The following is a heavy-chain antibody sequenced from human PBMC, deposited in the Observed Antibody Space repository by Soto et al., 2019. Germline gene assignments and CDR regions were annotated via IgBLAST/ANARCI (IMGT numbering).Heavy chain of an antibody. V-gene: IGHV3-9*01. CDR1: GFTFDDYA. J-gene: IGHJ3*02. D-gene: IGHD2-21*02. Sequence: GGSLRLSCAASGFTFDDYAMHWVRQAPGKGLEWVSGISWNSGSIGYADSVKGRFTISRDNAKNSLYLQMNSLRAEDTALYYCAKDHTNCGGDCRTDAFDIWGQGTMVTV. CDR3: AKDHTNCGGDCRTDAFDI. CDR2: ISWNSGSI.